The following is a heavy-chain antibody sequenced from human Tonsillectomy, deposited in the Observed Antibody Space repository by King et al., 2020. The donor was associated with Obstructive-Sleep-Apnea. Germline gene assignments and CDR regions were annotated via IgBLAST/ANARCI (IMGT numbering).Heavy chain of an antibody. CDR1: GFTCSNFG. CDR2: ISYNGSNI. Sequence: VQLVESGGGVVQPGRSLRLSCAASGFTCSNFGMSWVRQAPGTGLEWVAVISYNGSNIYYPDPVKGRFTISRDNSRNTLYLQMNSLRAEDTAVYYCAKDLAYGSGWYDGDYWGQGSRVTVSS. D-gene: IGHD6-13*01. V-gene: IGHV3-30*18. J-gene: IGHJ4*02. CDR3: AKDLAYGSGWYDGDY.